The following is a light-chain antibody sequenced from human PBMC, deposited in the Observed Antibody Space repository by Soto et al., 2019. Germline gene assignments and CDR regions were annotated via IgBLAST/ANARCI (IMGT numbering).Light chain of an antibody. CDR1: QSLLHSNGYNY. CDR2: LGS. Sequence: DRVMTQFPLSQSVTPGEPASISCRSSQSLLHSNGYNYLDWYVQKPGQSPQLLIYLGSNRASGVPDRFSGSGSGTDFTLKISTVEAEDVGVYYCMQALQIRVEFGQGTKVEIK. J-gene: IGKJ1*01. CDR3: MQALQIRVE. V-gene: IGKV2-28*01.